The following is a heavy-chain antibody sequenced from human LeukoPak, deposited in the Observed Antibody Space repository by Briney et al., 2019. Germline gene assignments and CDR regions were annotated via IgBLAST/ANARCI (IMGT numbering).Heavy chain of an antibody. CDR3: AREPKYYYDSSGLLGGVDY. V-gene: IGHV3-48*03. Sequence: GGSLRLSCAASGFTFSIYEMNWVRQAPGKGLEWVSYISSSGSTIYYADSVKGRFTISRDNAKNSLYLQMNSLRAEDTAVYYCAREPKYYYDSSGLLGGVDYWGQGTLVTVSS. CDR2: ISSSGSTI. CDR1: GFTFSIYE. J-gene: IGHJ4*02. D-gene: IGHD3-22*01.